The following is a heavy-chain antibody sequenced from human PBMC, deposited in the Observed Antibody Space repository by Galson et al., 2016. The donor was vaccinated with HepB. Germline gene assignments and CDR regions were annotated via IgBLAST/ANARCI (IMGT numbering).Heavy chain of an antibody. CDR3: ARDDDYVWGTYRYTRTVPQYYFDY. V-gene: IGHV3-30-3*01. Sequence: LEWVAVISFDGSNNFYADSVKGRFTISRDNSKNTLYLRMNSLRAEDTAVYYCARDDDYVWGTYRYTRTVPQYYFDYWGQGTLVTVSS. CDR2: ISFDGSNN. D-gene: IGHD3-16*02. J-gene: IGHJ4*02.